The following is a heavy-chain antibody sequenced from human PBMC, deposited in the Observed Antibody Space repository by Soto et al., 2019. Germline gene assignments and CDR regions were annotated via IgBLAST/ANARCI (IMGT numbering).Heavy chain of an antibody. CDR3: AREPVTTSYYYYGMDV. CDR1: GYTFTGYY. J-gene: IGHJ6*02. Sequence: ASVRVSCKASGYTFTGYYMHWVRQAPGQGLEWMGWINPNSGGTNYAQKFQGWVTMTRDTSISTAYMELSRLRSDDTAVYYCAREPVTTSYYYYGMDVWGQGTTVTVSS. V-gene: IGHV1-2*04. CDR2: INPNSGGT. D-gene: IGHD4-17*01.